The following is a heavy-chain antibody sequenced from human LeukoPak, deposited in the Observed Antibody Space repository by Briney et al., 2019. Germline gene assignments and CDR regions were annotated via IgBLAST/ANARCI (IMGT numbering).Heavy chain of an antibody. J-gene: IGHJ6*03. V-gene: IGHV3-21*01. Sequence: GGSLRLSCAASGFTFSSYSMNWVRQAPGKGLEWVSSISSSSTYTYYADSVKGRFTISRDNAKNSLYLQMNSLRAEDTAVYYCARVDTAMVTVYYYYMDVWGKGTTVTVSS. CDR3: ARVDTAMVTVYYYYMDV. D-gene: IGHD5-18*01. CDR2: ISSSSTYT. CDR1: GFTFSSYS.